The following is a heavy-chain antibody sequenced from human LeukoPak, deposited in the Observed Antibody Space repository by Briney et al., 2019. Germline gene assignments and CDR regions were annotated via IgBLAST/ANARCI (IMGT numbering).Heavy chain of an antibody. CDR1: GFTFTTYW. V-gene: IGHV3-7*01. J-gene: IGHJ3*02. CDR3: VREGAYCSSTSCYGLRALDI. Sequence: GGSLRLSCTASGFTFTTYWMSWVRQTPGKGLEWVANIKQDGSEKYYVDSVKGRFTISRDNAKNSLYLQMNSLRVEDTALYYCVREGAYCSSTSCYGLRALDIWGQGTMVTVSS. CDR2: IKQDGSEK. D-gene: IGHD2-2*01.